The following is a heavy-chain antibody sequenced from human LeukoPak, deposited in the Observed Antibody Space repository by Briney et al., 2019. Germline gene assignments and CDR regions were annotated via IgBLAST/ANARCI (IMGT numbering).Heavy chain of an antibody. CDR2: INHSGST. V-gene: IGHV4-34*01. Sequence: SETLSLTCAVYGGSFSGYYWSWTRQPPGKGLEWIGEINHSGSTNYNPSLRSRVTISVDTSKNQFSLKLSSVTAADTAVYYCARDNWNYGSSMDVWGQGTTVTVSS. CDR3: ARDNWNYGSSMDV. D-gene: IGHD1-7*01. J-gene: IGHJ6*02. CDR1: GGSFSGYY.